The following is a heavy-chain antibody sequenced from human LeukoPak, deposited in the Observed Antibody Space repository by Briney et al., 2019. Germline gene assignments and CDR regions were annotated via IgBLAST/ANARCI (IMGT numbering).Heavy chain of an antibody. J-gene: IGHJ5*02. Sequence: ASVKVSCKASGYTFTGYYMHWVRQAPGQGLEWMGWINPNSGGTNYAQKFQGWVTMTRDTSISTAYMELSRLRSDDTAVYYCARAKTNDYGDYRPQFDPWGQGTLVTVSS. CDR2: INPNSGGT. D-gene: IGHD4-17*01. CDR3: ARAKTNDYGDYRPQFDP. V-gene: IGHV1-2*04. CDR1: GYTFTGYY.